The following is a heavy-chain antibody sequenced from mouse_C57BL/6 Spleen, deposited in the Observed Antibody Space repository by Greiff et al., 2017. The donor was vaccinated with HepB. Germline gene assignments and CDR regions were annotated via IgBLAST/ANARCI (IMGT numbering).Heavy chain of an antibody. Sequence: VQLQQPGAELVKPGASVKLSCKASGYTFTSYWMQWVKQRPGQGLEWIGEIDPSDSYTNYNQKFKGKATLTVDTSSSTAYMQLSSLTSEDSAVYYCAGTTTVVSVDYWGQGTTLTVSS. V-gene: IGHV1-50*01. CDR3: AGTTTVVSVDY. D-gene: IGHD1-1*01. CDR1: GYTFTSYW. CDR2: IDPSDSYT. J-gene: IGHJ2*01.